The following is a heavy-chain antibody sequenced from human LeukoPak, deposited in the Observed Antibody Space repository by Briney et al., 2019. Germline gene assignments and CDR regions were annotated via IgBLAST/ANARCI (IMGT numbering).Heavy chain of an antibody. J-gene: IGHJ4*02. CDR3: ARENGYNKLDY. V-gene: IGHV4-30-4*01. D-gene: IGHD5-24*01. CDR1: GGSISSADYY. CDR2: TYYSGST. Sequence: SQTLSLTCTVSGGSISSADYYCSWIRQPPGKGLEWIGYTYYSGSTYYNPSLKSRVTLSIDTSKNQFFLKLSSVTAADTAVYYCARENGYNKLDYWGQGTLVTVSS.